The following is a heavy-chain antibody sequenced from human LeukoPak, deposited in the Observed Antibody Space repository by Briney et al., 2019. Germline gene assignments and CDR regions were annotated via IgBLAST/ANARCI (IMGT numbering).Heavy chain of an antibody. CDR1: GFTFSSYS. CDR2: ISSSSSYI. Sequence: GGSLRLSCAASGFTFSSYSMNWVRQAPGKGLEWVSSISSSSSYIYYADSVKGRFTISRDNAKNSLYLQMNSLRAEDTAVYYCARDQPRLERGYSGYDSPADDAFDIWGQGTMVTVSS. D-gene: IGHD5-12*01. J-gene: IGHJ3*02. CDR3: ARDQPRLERGYSGYDSPADDAFDI. V-gene: IGHV3-21*01.